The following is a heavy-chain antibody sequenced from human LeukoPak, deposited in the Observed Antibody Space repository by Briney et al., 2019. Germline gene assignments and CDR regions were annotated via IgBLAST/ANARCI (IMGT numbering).Heavy chain of an antibody. Sequence: GRSLRLSCAASGFTFDDYAMHWVRQAPGKGLEWVSGINWNGGSTGYADSVKGRFTISRDNAKNSLYLQMNCLRAEDTALYYCARVDDFFLPDYWGQGTLVTVSS. V-gene: IGHV3-20*04. J-gene: IGHJ4*02. CDR1: GFTFDDYA. CDR2: INWNGGST. D-gene: IGHD3-3*01. CDR3: ARVDDFFLPDY.